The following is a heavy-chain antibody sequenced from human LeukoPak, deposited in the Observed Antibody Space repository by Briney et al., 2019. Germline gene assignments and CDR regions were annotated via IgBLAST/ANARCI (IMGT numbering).Heavy chain of an antibody. V-gene: IGHV3-7*01. J-gene: IGHJ3*01. D-gene: IGHD1-26*01. CDR3: SRGGADYSFDV. CDR2: IKHDGSAK. CDR1: GFTFSSYW. Sequence: GGSLRLSCAASGFTFSSYWMNWVRQPPGKGLEWVANIKHDGSAKLYVDSAKGRFTISRDSAENSLYLQMNGLRAEDTAVYFCSRGGADYSFDVWGHGTMVTVSS.